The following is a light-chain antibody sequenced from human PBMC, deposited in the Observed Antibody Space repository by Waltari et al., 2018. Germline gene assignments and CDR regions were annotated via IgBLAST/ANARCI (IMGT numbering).Light chain of an antibody. CDR1: QDIAGY. V-gene: IGKV1-9*01. J-gene: IGKJ4*01. CDR3: QQLHTYPLT. Sequence: IQLTQSPSSLSASVGDRVTITCRASQDIAGYLAWYQQKPGKAPNLLIYVSSTLQSGVPSRFSGSGSGTVFTLTISSLQPEDFAAYYCQQLHTYPLTFGGVTTVDI. CDR2: VSS.